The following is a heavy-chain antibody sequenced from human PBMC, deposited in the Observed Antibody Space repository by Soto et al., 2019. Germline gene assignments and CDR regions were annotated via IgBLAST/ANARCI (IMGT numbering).Heavy chain of an antibody. CDR1: GGSFSNYY. V-gene: IGHV4-34*01. CDR2: INHSGRT. J-gene: IGHJ4*01. CDR3: ARGIVETTKGHFDY. D-gene: IGHD1-26*01. Sequence: SETLSLTCAVYGGSFSNYYWSWIRQPPGKGLEWIGEINHSGRTNYNPSLKSRLTISVDTSKNQFSLQLTSVTAADTAVYYCARGIVETTKGHFDYWGHGTLVTVSS.